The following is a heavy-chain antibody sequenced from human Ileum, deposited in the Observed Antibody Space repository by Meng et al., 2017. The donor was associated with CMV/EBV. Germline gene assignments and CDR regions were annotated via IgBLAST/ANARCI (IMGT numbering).Heavy chain of an antibody. V-gene: IGHV4-34*01. CDR2: INHSGST. D-gene: IGHD3-22*01. CDR1: GGSFSGYY. J-gene: IGHJ4*02. CDR3: ARGGITMI. Sequence: QSLTCAVYGGSFSGYYWSWIRQPPGKGLEWIGEINHSGSTNYNPSLKSRVTISVDTSKNQFSLKLSSVTAADTAVYYCARGGITMIWGQGTLVTVSS.